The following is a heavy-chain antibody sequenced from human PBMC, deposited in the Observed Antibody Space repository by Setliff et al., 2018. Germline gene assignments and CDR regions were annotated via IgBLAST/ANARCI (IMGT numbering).Heavy chain of an antibody. D-gene: IGHD3-10*01. Sequence: GASVKVSCKASGYNFTGYYMYWVRQAPGQGLEWMGWINPNSGGTNYAQKFQGRVSMTRDTSISTAFLELNGLRSDDTAVYYCARAGMASVNRKGVFEYWGQGTLVTVAS. J-gene: IGHJ4*02. CDR3: ARAGMASVNRKGVFEY. CDR2: INPNSGGT. CDR1: GYNFTGYY. V-gene: IGHV1-2*02.